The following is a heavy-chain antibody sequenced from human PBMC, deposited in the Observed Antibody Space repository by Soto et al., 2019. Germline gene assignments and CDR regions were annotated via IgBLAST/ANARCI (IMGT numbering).Heavy chain of an antibody. D-gene: IGHD3-22*01. CDR1: GFTFSRYG. J-gene: IGHJ4*02. CDR3: AKDTYYHDSSGYYIFDY. V-gene: IGHV3-30*18. Sequence: QVQLVESGGGVVQPGRSLRLSCAASGFTFSRYGMHWVRQAPGKGLEWVAVISYDGTNENYADSVKGRFTISRDNSKNTLQLQMNSLRAEDTAVYYCAKDTYYHDSSGYYIFDYWGQGTLVTVSS. CDR2: ISYDGTNE.